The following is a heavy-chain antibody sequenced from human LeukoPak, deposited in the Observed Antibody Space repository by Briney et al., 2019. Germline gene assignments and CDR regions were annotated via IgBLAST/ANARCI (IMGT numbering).Heavy chain of an antibody. CDR3: ARDDWSAERLYYFDY. V-gene: IGHV3-11*04. CDR1: GFTFSDYY. J-gene: IGHJ4*02. D-gene: IGHD3-3*01. CDR2: ISSSGSTI. Sequence: PGGSLRLSCAASGFTFSDYYMSWIRQAPGKGLEWVSYISSSGSTIYYADSVKGRFTISRDNAKNSLYLQMNSLRAEDTAVYYCARDDWSAERLYYFDYWGQGTLVTVSS.